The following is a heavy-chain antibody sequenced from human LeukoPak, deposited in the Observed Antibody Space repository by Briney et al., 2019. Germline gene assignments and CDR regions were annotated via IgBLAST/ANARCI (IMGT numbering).Heavy chain of an antibody. CDR1: GYTLTELS. CDR3: AAAPNYYYFDY. D-gene: IGHD5-24*01. V-gene: IGHV3-7*01. J-gene: IGHJ4*02. Sequence: SCKVSGYTLTELSMHWVRQAPGKGLEWVANIKEDGSEKYYVDSVKGRFTISRDNAKSTLYLQMNNLGAEDTAVYSCAAAPNYYYFDYWGRGTLVTVSS. CDR2: IKEDGSEK.